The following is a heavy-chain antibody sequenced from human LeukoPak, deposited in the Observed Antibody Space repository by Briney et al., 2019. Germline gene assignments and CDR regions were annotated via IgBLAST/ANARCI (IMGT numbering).Heavy chain of an antibody. D-gene: IGHD3-10*01. CDR1: GYTFTGYY. CDR2: INPNSGGT. CDR3: ARDYYGSGSYSTIDY. V-gene: IGHV1-2*02. J-gene: IGHJ4*02. Sequence: GASVKVSCKASGYTFTGYYMHWVRQAPGQGLEWMGWINPNSGGTNYAQKFQGRVTMTRDTSISTAYMELSRLRSDDTAVYYCARDYYGSGSYSTIDYWGQGTLVTVSS.